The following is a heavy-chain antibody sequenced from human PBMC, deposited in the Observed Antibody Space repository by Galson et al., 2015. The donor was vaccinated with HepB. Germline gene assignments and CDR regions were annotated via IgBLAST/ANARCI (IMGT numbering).Heavy chain of an antibody. V-gene: IGHV1-2*06. Sequence: SVKVSCKASGYTFSVYYMHWVRQAPGQGLGWMGRIDPATGGTNYAQKFQGRVTMTRDTSISTAYMELSRLRSDDTAVYYCARGAAGTDCWGQGTLVTVSS. CDR1: GYTFSVYY. D-gene: IGHD1-1*01. J-gene: IGHJ4*02. CDR3: ARGAAGTDC. CDR2: IDPATGGT.